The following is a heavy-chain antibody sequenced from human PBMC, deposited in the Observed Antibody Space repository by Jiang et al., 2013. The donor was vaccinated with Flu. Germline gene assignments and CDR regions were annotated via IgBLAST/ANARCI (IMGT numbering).Heavy chain of an antibody. CDR2: IYPRDSDT. Sequence: QLVESGAEVKKPGESLKISCKASGYTFSNSWIAWVRQMPGKGLEWMGIIYPRDSDTRYSPSFQGQVTISADKSISTAYLQWGSLKASDTAIYYCARRSTVTTWWGMDVWGQGTTVTVSS. CDR1: GYTFSNSW. V-gene: IGHV5-51*01. CDR3: ARRSTVTTWWGMDV. J-gene: IGHJ6*02. D-gene: IGHD4-17*01.